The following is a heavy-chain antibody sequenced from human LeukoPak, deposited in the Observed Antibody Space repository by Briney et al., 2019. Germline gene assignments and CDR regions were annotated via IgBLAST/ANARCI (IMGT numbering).Heavy chain of an antibody. D-gene: IGHD1-26*01. V-gene: IGHV4-39*01. Sequence: SETLSLTCTVSGGSISSSGYYWGWIRQPPGKGLDWIGSIYSSGSTYYSPSLKSRVTISLDTSKNQFSLRLSSVTAADTAVYYCARHNSGTYLDWGQGNLVTVSS. J-gene: IGHJ4*02. CDR1: GGSISSSGYY. CDR3: ARHNSGTYLD. CDR2: IYSSGST.